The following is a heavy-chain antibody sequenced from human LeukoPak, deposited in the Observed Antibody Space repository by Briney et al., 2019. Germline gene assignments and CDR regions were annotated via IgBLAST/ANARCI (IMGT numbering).Heavy chain of an antibody. Sequence: PSETLSLTCTVSGGSISSYYWSWIRQPPGVGLEWIGSIYYTGNTYYNASLKSQVSISIDTSKNQFSLKLTSVTAADTAVYYCARQTGSGLFILPGGQGTLVTVSS. CDR2: IYYTGNT. V-gene: IGHV4-59*04. CDR3: ARQTGSGLFILP. CDR1: GGSISSYY. J-gene: IGHJ4*02. D-gene: IGHD3/OR15-3a*01.